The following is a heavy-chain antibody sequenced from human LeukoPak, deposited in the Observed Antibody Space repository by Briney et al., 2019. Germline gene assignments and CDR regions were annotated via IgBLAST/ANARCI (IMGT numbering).Heavy chain of an antibody. Sequence: GGSLRLSCAASGFTFSNAWMSWVRQAPGKGLEWVGRIKSKTGGGTTDYAAPVKGRFTISRDDSKNTLYLQMNSLKTEDTAVYYCTTVGTSPNWNDHFDYWGQGTLVTVSS. CDR1: GFTFSNAW. CDR2: IKSKTGGGTT. V-gene: IGHV3-15*01. CDR3: TTVGTSPNWNDHFDY. D-gene: IGHD1-1*01. J-gene: IGHJ4*02.